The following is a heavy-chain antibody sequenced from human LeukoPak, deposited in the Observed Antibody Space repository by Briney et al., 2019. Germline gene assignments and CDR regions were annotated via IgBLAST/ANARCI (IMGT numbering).Heavy chain of an antibody. CDR2: ISAYNGNT. J-gene: IGHJ4*02. V-gene: IGHV1-18*01. Sequence: ASVKVSCKASGYTFTSYGISWVRQAPGQGLEWMGWISAYNGNTNYAQKLQGRVTMTTDTSTSTAYMELRSLRSDDTAVYYCARPALYMVRGVSDYWGQGTLATVSS. CDR1: GYTFTSYG. CDR3: ARPALYMVRGVSDY. D-gene: IGHD3-10*01.